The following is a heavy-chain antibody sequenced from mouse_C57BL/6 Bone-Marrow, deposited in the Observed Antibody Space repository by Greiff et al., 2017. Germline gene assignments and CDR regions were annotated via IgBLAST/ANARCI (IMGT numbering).Heavy chain of an antibody. V-gene: IGHV2-2*01. D-gene: IGHD1-1*01. Sequence: VKLMESGPGLVQPSQSLSITCTVSGFSLTSYGVHWVRQSPGKGLEWLGVIWSGGSTDYNAAFISILSISKDKSKSQVFFKMNSLQADDTAIYYCASTYYCGSSPTWFAYWGQGTLVTVSA. CDR2: IWSGGST. J-gene: IGHJ3*01. CDR3: ASTYYCGSSPTWFAY. CDR1: GFSLTSYG.